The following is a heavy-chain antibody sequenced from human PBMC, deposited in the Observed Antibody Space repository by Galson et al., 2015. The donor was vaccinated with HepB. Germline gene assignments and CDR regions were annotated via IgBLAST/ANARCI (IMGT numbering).Heavy chain of an antibody. CDR1: GYTFTSCG. Sequence: SVKVSCKASGYTFTSCGISWVRQAPGQGLEWMGWISAYNGNTNYAQKLQGRVTMTTDTSTSTAYMELRSLRSDDTAVYYCARGYCSSTSCFLAPYGMDVWGQGTTVTVSS. CDR3: ARGYCSSTSCFLAPYGMDV. J-gene: IGHJ6*02. CDR2: ISAYNGNT. V-gene: IGHV1-18*01. D-gene: IGHD2-2*01.